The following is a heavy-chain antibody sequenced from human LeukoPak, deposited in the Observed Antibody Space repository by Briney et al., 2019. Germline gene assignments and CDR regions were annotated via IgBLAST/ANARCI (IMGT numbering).Heavy chain of an antibody. CDR2: IKSDGSST. D-gene: IGHD2-2*01. J-gene: IGHJ6*03. CDR3: ARGCSSTSCYAYYYYYYMDV. CDR1: GFTFSNYW. V-gene: IGHV3-74*01. Sequence: GGSLRLSCGASGFTFSNYWMHWVRQAPGKGLVWVSRIKSDGSSTTYADSVKGRFTISRDNAKNTLYLQMNSLRAEDTAVYYCARGCSSTSCYAYYYYYYMDVWGKGTTVTVSS.